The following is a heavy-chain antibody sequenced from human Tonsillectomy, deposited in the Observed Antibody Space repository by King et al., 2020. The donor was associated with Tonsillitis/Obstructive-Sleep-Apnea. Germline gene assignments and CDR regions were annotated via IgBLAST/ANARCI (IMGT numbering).Heavy chain of an antibody. J-gene: IGHJ4*02. Sequence: VQLVESGGGLVQPGGSLRLSCAASGFTFSNYEMNWVRQAPGKGLEWVSYISSSGSTIYYADSVKGRFTISRENARSSVCLQMNSLRADDTAVYYCARDVSGVGATPDYWGQGTLVTVSS. CDR1: GFTFSNYE. D-gene: IGHD1-26*01. CDR3: ARDVSGVGATPDY. CDR2: ISSSGSTI. V-gene: IGHV3-48*03.